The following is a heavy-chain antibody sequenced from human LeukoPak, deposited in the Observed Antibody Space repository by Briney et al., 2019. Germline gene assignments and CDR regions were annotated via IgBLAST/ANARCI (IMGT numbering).Heavy chain of an antibody. CDR2: IYPGDSDT. CDR1: GYSFTSYW. D-gene: IGHD1-26*01. V-gene: IGHV5-51*01. J-gene: IGHJ4*02. CDR3: ARTGRRAPGFSGSYYGSGDY. Sequence: GESLKISCKGSGYSFTSYWIGWVRQMPGKGLEWMGIIYPGDSDTRYSPSFQGQVTISADKSISTACLQWSSLKASDTAMYYCARTGRRAPGFSGSYYGSGDYWGQGTLVTVSS.